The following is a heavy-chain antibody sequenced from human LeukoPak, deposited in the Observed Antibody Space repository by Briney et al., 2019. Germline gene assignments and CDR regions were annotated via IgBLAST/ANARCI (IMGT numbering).Heavy chain of an antibody. Sequence: GGSLRLSCAASGFTVSSNYMSWVRQAPGKGLEWVSVIYSSGNTYYADSVKGRFTISGDNSKNTLYLQMNSLRAEDTAVYYCARDYYDSSGYLVTPFDYWGQGTLVTVSS. J-gene: IGHJ4*02. CDR3: ARDYYDSSGYLVTPFDY. V-gene: IGHV3-53*01. CDR1: GFTVSSNY. CDR2: IYSSGNT. D-gene: IGHD3-22*01.